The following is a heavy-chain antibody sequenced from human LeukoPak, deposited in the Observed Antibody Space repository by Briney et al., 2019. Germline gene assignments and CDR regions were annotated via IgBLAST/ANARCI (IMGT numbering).Heavy chain of an antibody. CDR1: GGSISSGGYY. CDR3: ARRGSSGYYLGY. V-gene: IGHV4-31*03. CDR2: IYYSGST. Sequence: SQTLSLTCTVSGGSISSGGYYWSWIRQHPGKGLEWIGYIYYSGSTHYNPSFKSRVTISVDTSKNQFSLKLSSVTAADTAVYYCARRGSSGYYLGYWGQGTLVTVSS. D-gene: IGHD3-22*01. J-gene: IGHJ4*02.